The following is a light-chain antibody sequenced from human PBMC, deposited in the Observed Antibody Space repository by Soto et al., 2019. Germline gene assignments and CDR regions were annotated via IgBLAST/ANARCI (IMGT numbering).Light chain of an antibody. J-gene: IGLJ1*01. CDR2: DVS. Sequence: QSALTQPRSVSGSPGQSVTISCTGTSSDVGGYNYVSWYQQHPGKAPKLMIYDVSKRPSGVPDRFSGSKSGNTASLTISGRQAEDEADYNCCSYAGSYTFYVFGTGTKVTVL. CDR3: CSYAGSYTFYV. V-gene: IGLV2-11*01. CDR1: SSDVGGYNY.